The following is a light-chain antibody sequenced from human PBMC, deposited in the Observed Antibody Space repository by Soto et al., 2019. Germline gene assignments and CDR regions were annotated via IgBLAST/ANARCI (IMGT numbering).Light chain of an antibody. V-gene: IGKV3-20*01. J-gene: IGKJ3*01. Sequence: EIVLTQSPGTLSLSPGERATLSCRASQSVSSNYLAWYQHKPGQAPRLLIYGASSRATGIPDRFSGSGSGTDFTFTISRLEPEDFALYYCQKYGTSFTFGPGTKVDIK. CDR3: QKYGTSFT. CDR2: GAS. CDR1: QSVSSNY.